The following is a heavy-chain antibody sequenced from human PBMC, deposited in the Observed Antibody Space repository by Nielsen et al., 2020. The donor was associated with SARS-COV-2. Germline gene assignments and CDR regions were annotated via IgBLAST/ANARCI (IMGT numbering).Heavy chain of an antibody. CDR1: GFTFSSYS. D-gene: IGHD6-13*01. CDR3: ARDLYISSSWHGGLFDY. V-gene: IGHV3-21*01. CDR2: ISSSSYI. Sequence: GESLKISCAASGFTFSSYSMNWVRQAPGKGLEWVSSISSSSYIYYADSVKGRFTISRDNAKNSLYLQMNSLRAEDTAVYYCARDLYISSSWHGGLFDYWGQGTLVTVSS. J-gene: IGHJ4*02.